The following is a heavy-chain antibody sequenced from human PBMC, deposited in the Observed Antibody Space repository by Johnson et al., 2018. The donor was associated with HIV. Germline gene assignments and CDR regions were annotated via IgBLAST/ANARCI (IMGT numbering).Heavy chain of an antibody. CDR2: ISTSGDTT. Sequence: QEKLVESGGDLVKPGGSLRLSCAASGFTFSDYCMSWIRQAPGKGLEWVSYISTSGDTTYYADSVKGRFTISRDTAENSLSLQMNSLRAEDTAVYYCAKGVVYGGEDAFDIWGQGTMVTVSS. CDR3: AKGVVYGGEDAFDI. J-gene: IGHJ3*02. V-gene: IGHV3-11*01. D-gene: IGHD4-23*01. CDR1: GFTFSDYC.